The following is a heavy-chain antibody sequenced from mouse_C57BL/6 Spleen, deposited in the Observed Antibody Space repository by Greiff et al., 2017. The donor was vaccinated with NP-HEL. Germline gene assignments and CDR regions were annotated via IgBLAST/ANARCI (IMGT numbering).Heavy chain of an antibody. CDR2: IDPENGDT. CDR3: TTNYGNYGAMDY. D-gene: IGHD2-1*01. Sequence: EVQLQQSGAELVRPGASVKLSCTASGFNIKDDYMHWVKQRPEQGLEWIGWIDPENGDTEYASKFQGKAPITADTSSNTAYLQLSSLTSEDTAVYYCTTNYGNYGAMDYWGQGTSVTVSS. CDR1: GFNIKDDY. V-gene: IGHV14-4*01. J-gene: IGHJ4*01.